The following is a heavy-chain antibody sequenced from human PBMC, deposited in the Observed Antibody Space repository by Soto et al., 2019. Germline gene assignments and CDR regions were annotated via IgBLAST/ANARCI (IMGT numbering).Heavy chain of an antibody. J-gene: IGHJ6*02. Sequence: QVHLVQSGAEVKKPGASVNVSCKTSGYTFTRNGISWVRQAPGQGLEWMGWISPKSGSIKYAQKFQGRVMMTTNTSTSTAYMELRSLRSDDTAVYYCVKDRDSNSWPSRDVWGPGTTVTVSS. D-gene: IGHD3-22*01. CDR3: VKDRDSNSWPSRDV. CDR2: ISPKSGSI. V-gene: IGHV1-18*01. CDR1: GYTFTRNG.